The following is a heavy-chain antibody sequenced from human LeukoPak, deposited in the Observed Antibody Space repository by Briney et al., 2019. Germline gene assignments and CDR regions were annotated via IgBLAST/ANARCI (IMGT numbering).Heavy chain of an antibody. CDR1: GGSISSYY. CDR3: ARDEQQLVGDWFDP. CDR2: IYTSGST. J-gene: IGHJ5*02. V-gene: IGHV4-4*07. Sequence: SETLSLTCTVSGGSISSYYWSWIRQPAGKGLDWIGRIYTSGSTNYNPSLKSRVTMSVDTSKNQFSLKLSSVTAADTAVYYCARDEQQLVGDWFDPWGQGTLVTVSS. D-gene: IGHD6-13*01.